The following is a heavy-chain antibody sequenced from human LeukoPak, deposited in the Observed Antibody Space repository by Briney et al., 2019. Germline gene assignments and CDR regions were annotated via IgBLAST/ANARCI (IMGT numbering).Heavy chain of an antibody. CDR1: GFTLSHYW. Sequence: GGSLRLSCAASGFTLSHYWMHWVRQIPGKGLVWVSRIDSDGSSTTHADSVKGRFTISRDTAKNTLHLQMDSLRVEDTAVYYCARLLGSIYYDSSGYSGYYYYYMDVWGKGTTVTISS. J-gene: IGHJ6*03. CDR2: IDSDGSST. CDR3: ARLLGSIYYDSSGYSGYYYYYMDV. D-gene: IGHD3-22*01. V-gene: IGHV3-74*03.